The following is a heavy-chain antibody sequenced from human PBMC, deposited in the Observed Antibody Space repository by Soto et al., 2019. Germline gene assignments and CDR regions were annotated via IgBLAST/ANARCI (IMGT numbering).Heavy chain of an antibody. CDR3: ATEKTVSTLTTRGPFDS. CDR2: ILPLYGPA. V-gene: IGHV1-69*06. Sequence: SVMFSCNASGRTFSTSVISWVRQAPGQTLEWMGGILPLYGPATYAQKFQGRVTIIADTSTNTAYMELSSLRSEDSAVYYCATEKTVSTLTTRGPFDSWGQGTPVTVSS. D-gene: IGHD4-4*01. J-gene: IGHJ5*01. CDR1: GRTFSTSV.